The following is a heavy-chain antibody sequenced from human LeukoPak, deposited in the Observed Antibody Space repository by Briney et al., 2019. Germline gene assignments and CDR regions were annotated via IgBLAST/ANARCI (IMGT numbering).Heavy chain of an antibody. CDR1: GGSISSSNW. CDR3: ARIYVDTAMVRWFDP. V-gene: IGHV4-4*02. J-gene: IGHJ5*02. Sequence: SGTLSLTCAVSGGSISSSNWWSWVRQPPGKGLEWIGEIYHSGSTNYNPSLKSRVTISVDKSKNQFSLKLSSVTAADTVVYYCARIYVDTAMVRWFDPWGQGTLVTVSS. CDR2: IYHSGST. D-gene: IGHD5-18*01.